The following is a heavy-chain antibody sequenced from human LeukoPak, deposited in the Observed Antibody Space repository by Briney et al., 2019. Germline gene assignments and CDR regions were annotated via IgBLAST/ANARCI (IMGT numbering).Heavy chain of an antibody. D-gene: IGHD4-17*01. CDR2: ISSSGSTI. CDR3: AKEYTVPALGP. J-gene: IGHJ5*02. Sequence: PGGSLRLSCAASGFTFSSYEMNWVRQAPGKGLEWVSYISSSGSTIYYADSVKGRFTISRDNAKNSLYLRMNSLRAEDTAVYYCAKEYTVPALGPWGQGTLVTVSS. V-gene: IGHV3-48*03. CDR1: GFTFSSYE.